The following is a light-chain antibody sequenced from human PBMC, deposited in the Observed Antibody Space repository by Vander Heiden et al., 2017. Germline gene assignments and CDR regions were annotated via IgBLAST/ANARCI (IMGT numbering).Light chain of an antibody. Sequence: QSALTQPASVSGSPGQSITISCTGTSSDVGSYNLVSWYQQHPGKAPKLMIYEVSKRPSGVSNRFSGSKSGNTASLTISGLQAEDEADYYCCSYAGSVVFGGGTKLTAL. CDR3: CSYAGSVV. CDR1: SSDVGSYNL. J-gene: IGLJ2*01. CDR2: EVS. V-gene: IGLV2-23*02.